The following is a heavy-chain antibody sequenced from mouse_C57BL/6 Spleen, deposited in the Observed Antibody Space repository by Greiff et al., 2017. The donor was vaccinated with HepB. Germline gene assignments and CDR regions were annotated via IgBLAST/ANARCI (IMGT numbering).Heavy chain of an antibody. V-gene: IGHV5-16*01. D-gene: IGHD2-5*01. CDR2: INYDGSST. CDR1: GFTFSDYY. CDR3: AKISNWGPYAMDY. J-gene: IGHJ4*01. Sequence: EVKVEESEGGLVQPGSSMKLSCTASGFTFSDYYMAWVRQVPEKGLEWVANINYDGSSTYYLDSLKSRFIISRDNAKNILYLQMSSLKSEDTATYYCAKISNWGPYAMDYWGQGTSVTVSS.